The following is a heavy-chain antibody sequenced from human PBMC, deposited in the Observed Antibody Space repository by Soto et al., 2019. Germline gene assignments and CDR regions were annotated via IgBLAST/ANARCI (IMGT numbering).Heavy chain of an antibody. Sequence: GGSLRLSCAASGFTFSSHYMAWVRQAPGKGLEWISSIGSSGEYLYYADSVRGRFSISRDNSKNTLYLQMNSLRAEDTAVYYCARAYGGNPALFDPWGQGTLVTVSS. D-gene: IGHD4-17*01. CDR2: IGSSGEYL. J-gene: IGHJ5*02. V-gene: IGHV3-21*04. CDR1: GFTFSSHY. CDR3: ARAYGGNPALFDP.